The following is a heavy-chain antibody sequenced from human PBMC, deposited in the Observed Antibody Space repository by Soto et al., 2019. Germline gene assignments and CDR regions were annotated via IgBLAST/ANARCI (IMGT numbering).Heavy chain of an antibody. CDR2: ISGSGGST. V-gene: IGHV3-23*01. CDR3: AKVPRGYYYYGMDV. J-gene: IGHJ6*02. CDR1: GFTFSSYA. Sequence: GGSLRLSCAASGFTFSSYAMSWVRQAPGKGLEWVSAISGSGGSTYYADSVKGRFTISRDNSKNTLYPQMNSLRAEDTAVYYCAKVPRGYYYYGMDVWGQGTTVTVSS. D-gene: IGHD1-26*01.